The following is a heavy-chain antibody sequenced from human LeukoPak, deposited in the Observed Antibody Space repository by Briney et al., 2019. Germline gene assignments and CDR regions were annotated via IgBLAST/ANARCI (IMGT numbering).Heavy chain of an antibody. Sequence: SGGSLRLSCAASGFTFSSYEMNWVRQAPGKGLEWVSYISSGGSTIYYADSVKGRFTISRDDAKNSLYLQMNSLRAEDTAAYYCARQRDINSSFGYWGQGTLVTVSS. V-gene: IGHV3-48*03. D-gene: IGHD2-15*01. CDR1: GFTFSSYE. J-gene: IGHJ4*02. CDR2: ISSGGSTI. CDR3: ARQRDINSSFGY.